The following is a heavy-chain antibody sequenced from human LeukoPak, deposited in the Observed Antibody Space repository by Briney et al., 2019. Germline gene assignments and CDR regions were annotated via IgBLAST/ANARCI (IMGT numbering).Heavy chain of an antibody. CDR1: GFTISDYD. Sequence: GGSLRLSCAAPGFTISDYDMHWVRQATGKSLEWVSVIGIADDTYYVGSVKDRFTISRDDAKNSLYLQMNSLRAGDTAVYYCARAVAGTFFDYWGRGTLVTVSS. CDR2: IGIADDT. CDR3: ARAVAGTFFDY. D-gene: IGHD6-19*01. V-gene: IGHV3-13*01. J-gene: IGHJ4*02.